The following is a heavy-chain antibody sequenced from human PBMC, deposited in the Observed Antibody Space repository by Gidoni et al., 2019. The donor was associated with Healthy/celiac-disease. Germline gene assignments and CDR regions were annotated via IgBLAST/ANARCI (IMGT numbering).Heavy chain of an antibody. CDR3: ARGGITGTTSLRRTPPQTNWFDH. Sequence: QVQLVQSGAEVKKPGSSVKVSCKASGGTFSSYAISWVRQAPGRGLEWMGRIIPILGRANNAQELQGKVTMTADKSTSTAYEELSSLESEDTAVYYCARGGITGTTSLRRTPPQTNWFDHWGQGTLVTVSS. J-gene: IGHJ5*02. CDR1: GGTFSSYA. CDR2: IIPILGRA. D-gene: IGHD1-7*01. V-gene: IGHV1-69*04.